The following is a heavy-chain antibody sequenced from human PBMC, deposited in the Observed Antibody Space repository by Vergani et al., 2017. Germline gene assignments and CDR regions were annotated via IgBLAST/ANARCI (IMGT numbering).Heavy chain of an antibody. J-gene: IGHJ4*02. CDR1: GFSLSPSGVG. Sequence: QITLKESGPTLVKPTQTLTLTCTFSGFSLSPSGVGVGWIRQPPGKALEWLALIYWDDDKRYSPSLKSRLTVTKDTSKNQVVLTMTNMDPVDTATYYCARGRLWSGYYYFDYWGQGTLVTVSS. CDR3: ARGRLWSGYYYFDY. D-gene: IGHD3-3*01. V-gene: IGHV2-5*02. CDR2: IYWDDDK.